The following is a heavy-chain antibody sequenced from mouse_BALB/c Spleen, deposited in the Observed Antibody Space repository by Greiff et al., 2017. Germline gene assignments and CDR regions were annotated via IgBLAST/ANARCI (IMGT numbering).Heavy chain of an antibody. V-gene: IGHV5-6*01. Sequence: EVKLVESGGDLVKPGGSLKLSCAASGFTFSSYGMSWVRQTPDKRLEWVATISSGGSYTYYPDSVKGRFTISRDNAKNTLYLQMSSLKSEDTAMYYCARQVHYYGYDYFDYWGQGTTLTVSS. CDR2: ISSGGSYT. CDR3: ARQVHYYGYDYFDY. D-gene: IGHD1-2*01. CDR1: GFTFSSYG. J-gene: IGHJ2*01.